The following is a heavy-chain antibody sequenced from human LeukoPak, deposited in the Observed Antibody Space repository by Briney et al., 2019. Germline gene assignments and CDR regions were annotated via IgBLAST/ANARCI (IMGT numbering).Heavy chain of an antibody. CDR3: ARDCSSSAVDY. J-gene: IGHJ4*02. CDR2: IIPLFRTA. D-gene: IGHD6-6*01. Sequence: ASVKVSCKASGYTFTTYAMNWVRQAPGQGLEWMGGIIPLFRTANYAQKFQGRVTITADKSTSTAYMELSSLRSEDTAVYYCARDCSSSAVDYWGQGTLVTVSS. V-gene: IGHV1-69*06. CDR1: GYTFTTYA.